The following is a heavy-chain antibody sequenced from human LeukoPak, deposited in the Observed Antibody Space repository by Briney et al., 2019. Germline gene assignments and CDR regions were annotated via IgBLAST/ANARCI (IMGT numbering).Heavy chain of an antibody. CDR2: ISYDGSNK. D-gene: IGHD3-3*01. CDR1: GFTFSSYA. V-gene: IGHV3-30-3*01. J-gene: IGHJ4*02. Sequence: GGSLRLSCAASGFTFSSYAMHWVRQAPGKGLEWVAVISYDGSNKYYADSVKGLFTISRDNSKNTLYLQMNSLRAEDTAVYYCASGVRFLDYWGQGTLVTVSS. CDR3: ASGVRFLDY.